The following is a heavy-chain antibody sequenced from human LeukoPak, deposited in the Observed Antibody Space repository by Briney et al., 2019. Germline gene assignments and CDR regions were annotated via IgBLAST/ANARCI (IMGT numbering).Heavy chain of an antibody. Sequence: ASVKVSCKASGYTFTGYYMHWVRQAPGQGLGWMGWINPNSGGTNYAQKFQGRVTMTRDTSISTAYMELSRLRSDDTAVYYCARGGGYYYDSRGLFDYWGQGTLVTVSS. J-gene: IGHJ4*02. CDR3: ARGGGYYYDSRGLFDY. CDR1: GYTFTGYY. CDR2: INPNSGGT. V-gene: IGHV1-2*02. D-gene: IGHD3-22*01.